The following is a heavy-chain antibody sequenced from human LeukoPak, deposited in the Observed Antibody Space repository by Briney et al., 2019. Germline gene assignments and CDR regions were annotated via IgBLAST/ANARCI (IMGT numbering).Heavy chain of an antibody. CDR2: IRSKANDHAT. Sequence: PGGSLRLSCAASGFTFSGSAMHWVRQSPGKGLELVGRIRSKANDHATAYAASVRGRFAISRDDSKNTAYLQMNNLKTEDTAVYYCPRRLMTTVNDYWGQGTLVTVSS. CDR1: GFTFSGSA. D-gene: IGHD4-17*01. CDR3: PRRLMTTVNDY. J-gene: IGHJ4*02. V-gene: IGHV3-73*01.